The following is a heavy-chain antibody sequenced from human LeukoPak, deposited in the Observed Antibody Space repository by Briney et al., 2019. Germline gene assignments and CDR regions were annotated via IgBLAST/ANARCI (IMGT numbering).Heavy chain of an antibody. V-gene: IGHV4-59*08. CDR1: GGSISSYY. J-gene: IGHJ4*02. D-gene: IGHD6-13*01. CDR3: ARRIRDLSSSSWGYYFDY. CDR2: IYYSGST. Sequence: SETLSLTCTVSGGSISSYYWSRIRQPPGKGLEWIGYIYYSGSTNYNPSLKSRVTISVDTSKNQFSLKLSSVTAADTAVYYCARRIRDLSSSSWGYYFDYWGQGTLVTVSS.